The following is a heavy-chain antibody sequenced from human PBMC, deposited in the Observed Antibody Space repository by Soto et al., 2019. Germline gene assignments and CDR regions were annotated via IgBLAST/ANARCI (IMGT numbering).Heavy chain of an antibody. V-gene: IGHV3-30-3*01. CDR1: GFTFSTHA. Sequence: QVQLVASGGGVVQPGRSLRLSCAASGFTFSTHAMHWFRQAPGKGLECVAIVSFDGSNKYYADSVKGRFTISRDNTKNTLYLQMSGLTPEDTAFYYCARDQTGITTAGGGRIDRWGQGTLVTVSS. J-gene: IGHJ5*02. CDR3: ARDQTGITTAGGGRIDR. CDR2: VSFDGSNK. D-gene: IGHD6-13*01.